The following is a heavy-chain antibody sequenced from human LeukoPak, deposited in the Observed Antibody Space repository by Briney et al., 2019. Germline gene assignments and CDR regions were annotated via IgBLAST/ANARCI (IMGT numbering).Heavy chain of an antibody. CDR1: GYTFTSYG. J-gene: IGHJ4*02. CDR2: ISAYNGNT. CDR3: ARGDSSSWYGHLDY. V-gene: IGHV1-18*01. D-gene: IGHD6-13*01. Sequence: ASVKVSCKASGYTFTSYGISWVRQAPGQGLEWMGWISAYNGNTNYAQKLQGRVTMTTDTSTSTAYMELRSLRSEDTAVYYCARGDSSSWYGHLDYWGQGTLVTVSS.